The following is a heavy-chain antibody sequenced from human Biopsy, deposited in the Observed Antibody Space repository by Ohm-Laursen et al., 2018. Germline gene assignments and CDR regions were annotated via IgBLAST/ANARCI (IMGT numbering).Heavy chain of an antibody. CDR2: ISSNSGGT. Sequence: GASVKASCKVSGYAVNDYFLHWLRQAPGQGPEWMVWISSNSGGTNYAQKFQGRVTMTTDTSTSTVYLELRRLISEDTAVYYRARDIMNRIAGLVARSDVFDVWGQGTLVTVSS. CDR1: GYAVNDYF. CDR3: ARDIMNRIAGLVARSDVFDV. V-gene: IGHV1-2*02. J-gene: IGHJ3*01. D-gene: IGHD3-16*01.